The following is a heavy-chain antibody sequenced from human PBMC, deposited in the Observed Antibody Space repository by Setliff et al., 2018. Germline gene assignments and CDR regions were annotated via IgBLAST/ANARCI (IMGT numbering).Heavy chain of an antibody. V-gene: IGHV3-33*03. CDR1: GFTFSSYG. J-gene: IGHJ6*03. CDR2: IWYDGSNK. D-gene: IGHD3-22*01. CDR3: ARSMFSGYLPLGGKYSMDV. Sequence: PGGSLRLSCAASGFTFSSYGMHWVRQAPGKGLEWVAVIWYDGSNKYYADSVKGRFSMSRDISRNTLYLQMNRLTVEDTAVYYCARSMFSGYLPLGGKYSMDVWGKGTMVTVSS.